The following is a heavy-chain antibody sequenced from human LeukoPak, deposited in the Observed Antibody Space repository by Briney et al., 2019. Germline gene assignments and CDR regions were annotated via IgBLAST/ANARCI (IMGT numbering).Heavy chain of an antibody. J-gene: IGHJ4*02. CDR3: ARHGAVSVSSWYFDY. Sequence: GGSLRLSCAASGFTFSSYEMNWVRQAPGKGLEWVSYISSSGSTIYYADSVKGRFTISRDNAKNSLYLQMNSLRAEDTAVYYCARHGAVSVSSWYFDYWGQGTRVTVSS. V-gene: IGHV3-48*03. D-gene: IGHD6-13*01. CDR2: ISSSGSTI. CDR1: GFTFSSYE.